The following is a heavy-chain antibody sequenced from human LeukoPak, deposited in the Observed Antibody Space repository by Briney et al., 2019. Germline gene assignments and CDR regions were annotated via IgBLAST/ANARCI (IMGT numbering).Heavy chain of an antibody. V-gene: IGHV4-59*01. CDR1: GGSISSYY. CDR2: IYYRGST. CDR3: ARGEYYYDSSGYPTVGFDP. J-gene: IGHJ5*02. D-gene: IGHD3-22*01. Sequence: PSETLSLTCTVSGGSISSYYWSWIRQPPGKGLEWIGYIYYRGSTNYNPSLKSRVTISVDTSKNQFSLKLSSVTAADTAVYYCARGEYYYDSSGYPTVGFDPWGQGTLVTVSS.